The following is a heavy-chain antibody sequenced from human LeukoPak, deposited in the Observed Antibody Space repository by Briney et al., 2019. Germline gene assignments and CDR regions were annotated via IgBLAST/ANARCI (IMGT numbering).Heavy chain of an antibody. V-gene: IGHV3-53*01. CDR2: IYSGGST. Sequence: GGSLRLSCAASGFTVSSNFLSWARQPPGKGLEWVSDIYSGGSTYYADSVKGRFTISRDNSKNTLYLQMNSLRAEDTAVYYCTRGGGGSFPHYWGQGTLVTVSS. D-gene: IGHD2-21*01. CDR1: GFTVSSNF. CDR3: TRGGGGSFPHY. J-gene: IGHJ4*02.